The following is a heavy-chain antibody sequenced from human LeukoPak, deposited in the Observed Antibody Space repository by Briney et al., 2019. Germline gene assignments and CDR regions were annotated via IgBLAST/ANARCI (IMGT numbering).Heavy chain of an antibody. J-gene: IGHJ4*02. Sequence: PGGSLRLSCAASGFTVSSNYMSWVRQAPAKGLEWVSVIYSGGSTYYADSVKGRVTVSRDNSKSTLYLQMNSLRAEDTAVYYCAKSSYYDSSGYYREYYFDYWGQGTLVTVSS. CDR1: GFTVSSNY. CDR3: AKSSYYDSSGYYREYYFDY. CDR2: IYSGGST. D-gene: IGHD3-22*01. V-gene: IGHV3-53*01.